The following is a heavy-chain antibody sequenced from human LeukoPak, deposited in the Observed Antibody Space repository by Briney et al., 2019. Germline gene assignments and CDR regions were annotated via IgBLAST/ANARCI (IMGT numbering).Heavy chain of an antibody. D-gene: IGHD2-2*02. CDR2: INHSGST. CDR1: GGSFSGYY. V-gene: IGHV4-34*01. CDR3: ARDQPIVVVPAAIEIDAFDI. Sequence: SETLSLTCAVYGGSFSGYYWSWIRQPPGKGLEWIGEINHSGSTNYNPSLKSRVTMSVDTSKNQFSLKLSSVTAADTAVYYCARDQPIVVVPAAIEIDAFDIWGQGTMVTVSS. J-gene: IGHJ3*02.